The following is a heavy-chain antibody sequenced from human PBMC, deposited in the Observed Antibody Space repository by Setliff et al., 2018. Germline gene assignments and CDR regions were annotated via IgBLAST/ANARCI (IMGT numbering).Heavy chain of an antibody. CDR3: ARDISAAVPAAILYY. Sequence: ASVKVFCKASGYTFTSYAMHWVRQAPGQRLEWMGWINAGNGNTKYSQKFQGRVTITRDTSASTAYMELSSLRSEDTDVYYCARDISAAVPAAILYYWGQGTLVTVSS. CDR1: GYTFTSYA. J-gene: IGHJ4*02. D-gene: IGHD2-2*01. V-gene: IGHV1-3*01. CDR2: INAGNGNT.